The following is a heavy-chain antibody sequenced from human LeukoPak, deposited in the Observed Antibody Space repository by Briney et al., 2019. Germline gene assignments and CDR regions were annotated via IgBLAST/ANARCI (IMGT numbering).Heavy chain of an antibody. CDR1: GGSFSGYY. CDR3: ARVWSYGMDV. CDR2: IYYSGST. D-gene: IGHD3-10*01. V-gene: IGHV4-31*11. Sequence: SETLSLTCAVYGGSFSGYYWTWIRQHPGKGLEWIGYIYYSGSTYYNPSLKSRVTISVDTSKNQFSLKLSSVTAADTAVYYCARVWSYGMDVWGQGTTVTVSS. J-gene: IGHJ6*02.